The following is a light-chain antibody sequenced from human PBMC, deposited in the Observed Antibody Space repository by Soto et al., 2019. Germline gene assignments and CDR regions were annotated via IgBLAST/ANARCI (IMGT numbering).Light chain of an antibody. J-gene: IGKJ1*01. Sequence: EIVMTQSPATLSVSPGERATLSCRASQSVGSNLAWYQQKPGQAPRLLIYGASTRATGIPARFSGSGSGTEFNPTISSVQSEDFVIYFYQQYNNWPPDRTFGQGTKVEIK. V-gene: IGKV3-15*01. CDR1: QSVGSN. CDR2: GAS. CDR3: QQYNNWPPDRT.